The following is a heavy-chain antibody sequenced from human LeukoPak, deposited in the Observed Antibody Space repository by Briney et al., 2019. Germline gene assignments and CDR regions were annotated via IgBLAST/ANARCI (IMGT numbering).Heavy chain of an antibody. CDR2: IYSSGHT. CDR3: VRDRRHDDSTGYYYVGFDS. CDR1: GFTVSADY. V-gene: IGHV3-53*01. D-gene: IGHD3-22*01. Sequence: GGSLRLSCAASGFTVSADYMNWVRQAPGKGLEWVSVIYSSGHTYYADSVKGRFTISRDNSKNTLYLQMNSLRADDTAVDYCVRDRRHDDSTGYYYVGFDSWGQGTLVTVSS. J-gene: IGHJ4*02.